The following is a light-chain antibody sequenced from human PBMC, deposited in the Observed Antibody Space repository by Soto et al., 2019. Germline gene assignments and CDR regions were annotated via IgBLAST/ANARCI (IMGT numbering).Light chain of an antibody. J-gene: IGKJ1*01. V-gene: IGKV3-15*01. CDR3: QQYDGWPRT. CDR1: QSVAGH. Sequence: EIVLTQSPATLSLSPGERATLSCRASQSVAGHLAWYQQKPGQAPRLLIHGASIRATGIPVRFSGSGSGTEFTLTISSLQSEDFAVYYCQQYDGWPRTFGQGTKVDI. CDR2: GAS.